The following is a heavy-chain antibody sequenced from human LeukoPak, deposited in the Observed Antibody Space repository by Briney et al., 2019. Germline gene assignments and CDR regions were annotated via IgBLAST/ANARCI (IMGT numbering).Heavy chain of an antibody. CDR1: GFTVSSYA. J-gene: IGHJ4*02. CDR2: LGIAGDT. CDR3: VRETTEGAKDH. V-gene: IGHV3-13*01. D-gene: IGHD1-14*01. Sequence: PGGSLRLSCAASGFTVSSYAMHWVRQPIGKGLEWVSALGIAGDTFYPASVRGRFIISRDNARDSLYLQMNSLRVEDTAIYYCVRETTEGAKDHWGQGTLVTVSS.